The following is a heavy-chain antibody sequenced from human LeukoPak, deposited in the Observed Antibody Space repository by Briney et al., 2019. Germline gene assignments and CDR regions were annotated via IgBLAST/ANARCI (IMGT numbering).Heavy chain of an antibody. Sequence: ASVKVSCKASGYTFTSYGISWVRQAPGQGLEWMGWISAYNGNTNYAQKFQGWVTMTRDTSISTVYVELSRLRSDDTAVYYCARGTRGLDSGYSHVDYWGQGTLVTVSP. J-gene: IGHJ4*02. CDR3: ARGTRGLDSGYSHVDY. CDR1: GYTFTSYG. CDR2: ISAYNGNT. V-gene: IGHV1-18*04. D-gene: IGHD5-18*01.